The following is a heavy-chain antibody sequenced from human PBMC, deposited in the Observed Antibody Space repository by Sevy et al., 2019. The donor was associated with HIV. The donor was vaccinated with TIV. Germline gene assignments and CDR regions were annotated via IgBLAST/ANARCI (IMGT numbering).Heavy chain of an antibody. CDR1: GFTFSSYA. CDR2: ISGSGGST. J-gene: IGHJ3*02. CDR3: AKDLSPGRFTAYSDAFDI. Sequence: GGSLRLSCAASGFTFSSYAMSWVRQAPGKGLEWVSAISGSGGSTYYADSVKGRFTISRDNSKNTLYLLMNSLRAEDTAVYYCAKDLSPGRFTAYSDAFDIWGQGTMVTVSS. D-gene: IGHD2-15*01. V-gene: IGHV3-23*01.